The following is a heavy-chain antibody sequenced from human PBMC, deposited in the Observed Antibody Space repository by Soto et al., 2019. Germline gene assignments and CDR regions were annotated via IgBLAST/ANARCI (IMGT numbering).Heavy chain of an antibody. Sequence: GGSLRLSCAASGFTFSSYGMHWVRQAPGKGLEWVAVIWYDGSNKYYADSVKGRFTISRDNSKNTLYLQMNSLRAEDTAVYFCARLAVAGQYKDEDYWGQGTLVTVSS. CDR2: IWYDGSNK. CDR1: GFTFSSYG. J-gene: IGHJ4*02. D-gene: IGHD6-19*01. V-gene: IGHV3-33*01. CDR3: ARLAVAGQYKDEDY.